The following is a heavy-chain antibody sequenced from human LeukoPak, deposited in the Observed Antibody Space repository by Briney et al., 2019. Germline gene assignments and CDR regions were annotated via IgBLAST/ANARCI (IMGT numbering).Heavy chain of an antibody. V-gene: IGHV1-2*02. Sequence: ASVKVSCKASGYTFTGYYIHWVRQAPGQGLEWMGWINPNSGGTNYAQRFQGRVTMTSDTSITTAYMELSRLRSDDTALYYCVRGDGAYYFDYWGQGTLVTVSS. CDR1: GYTFTGYY. CDR3: VRGDGAYYFDY. J-gene: IGHJ4*02. D-gene: IGHD2-21*02. CDR2: INPNSGGT.